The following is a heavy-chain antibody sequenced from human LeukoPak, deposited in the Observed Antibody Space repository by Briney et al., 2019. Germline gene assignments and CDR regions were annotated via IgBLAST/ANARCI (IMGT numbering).Heavy chain of an antibody. Sequence: ASVKVSCKTSGGTFSSSAITWVRQAPGQGLEWMGRIIPVLNITTYAQKFQGSVTITADTSTSTVYMELSSLRSEETAVYYCARDQGLAAPPPYGLDVWGQGTTVIVSS. CDR2: IIPVLNIT. CDR3: ARDQGLAAPPPYGLDV. J-gene: IGHJ6*02. V-gene: IGHV1-69*04. CDR1: GGTFSSSA. D-gene: IGHD6-13*01.